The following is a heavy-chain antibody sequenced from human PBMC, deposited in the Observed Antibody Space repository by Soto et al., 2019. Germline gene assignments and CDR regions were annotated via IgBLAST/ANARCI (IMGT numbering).Heavy chain of an antibody. CDR1: GFSLSTSGVG. D-gene: IGHD3-22*01. J-gene: IGHJ4*02. V-gene: IGHV2-5*02. CDR2: IYWDDDK. CDR3: AHLSEGGYYYDSSGYSFDY. Sequence: QITLKESGSTLVKPTQTLTLTCTFSGFSLSTSGVGVGWIRQPPGKALEWLALIYWDDDKRYSPSLKSRLTITKDTSKNQVVLTMTNMDPVDTATYYCAHLSEGGYYYDSSGYSFDYWGQGTLVTVSS.